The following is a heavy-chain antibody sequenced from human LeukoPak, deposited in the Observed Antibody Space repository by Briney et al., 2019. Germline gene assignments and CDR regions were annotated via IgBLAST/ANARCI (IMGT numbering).Heavy chain of an antibody. V-gene: IGHV4-61*02. CDR3: ARRQDGHDY. CDR1: GDSIASTFYY. Sequence: SETLSLTCTVSGDSIASTFYYWNWLRQPAGKGLEWIGRNTTGTTNYNPSLKSRVTISLDTARNQFSLKLSSATAADTAVYYCARRQDGHDYWGQGTLVTVSS. CDR2: NTTGTT. J-gene: IGHJ4*02.